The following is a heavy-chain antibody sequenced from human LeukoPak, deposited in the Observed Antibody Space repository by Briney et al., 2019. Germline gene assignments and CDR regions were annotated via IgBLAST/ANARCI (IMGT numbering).Heavy chain of an antibody. Sequence: PGGSLRLSCAASGFTFSSYSMNWVRQTPGKGLEWVSYISSGSSSIYYADSVKGRFTISRDNAKNPLYLQMNSLRDEDTAAYYCARLANLWSGANDYWGQGTLVTVSS. CDR3: ARLANLWSGANDY. D-gene: IGHD3-3*01. CDR1: GFTFSSYS. CDR2: ISSGSSSI. V-gene: IGHV3-48*02. J-gene: IGHJ4*02.